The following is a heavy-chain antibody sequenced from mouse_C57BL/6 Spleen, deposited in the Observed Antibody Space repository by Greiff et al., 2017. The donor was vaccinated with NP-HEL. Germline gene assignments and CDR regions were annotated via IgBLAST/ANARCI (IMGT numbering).Heavy chain of an antibody. CDR2: IYPGSGST. D-gene: IGHD3-2*02. V-gene: IGHV1-55*01. CDR1: GYTFTSYW. Sequence: QVQLQQPGAELVKPGASVKMSCKASGYTFTSYWITWVKQRPGQGLEWIGDIYPGSGSTNYNEQFKSKATLTVDPSSSTAYMQLSSRTSEDSAVYYCARDEGQLSPYYFDYGGQGTTLTVSS. CDR3: ARDEGQLSPYYFDY. J-gene: IGHJ2*01.